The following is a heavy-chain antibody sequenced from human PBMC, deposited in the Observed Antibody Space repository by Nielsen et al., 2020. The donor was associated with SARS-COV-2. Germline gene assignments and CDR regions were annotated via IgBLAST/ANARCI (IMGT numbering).Heavy chain of an antibody. CDR3: ARGVVPTAMTWFDP. D-gene: IGHD2-2*01. V-gene: IGHV1-69*13. J-gene: IGHJ5*02. Sequence: SVKVSCKASGGTFSSYAISWVRQAPGQGLEWMGGIIPIFGTANYAQKFQGRVTITADESTSTAYMELSSLRSEDTAVYYCARGVVPTAMTWFDPWGQGTLVTVSS. CDR1: GGTFSSYA. CDR2: IIPIFGTA.